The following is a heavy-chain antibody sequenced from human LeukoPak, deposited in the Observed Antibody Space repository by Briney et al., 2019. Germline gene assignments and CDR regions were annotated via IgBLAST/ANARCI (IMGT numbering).Heavy chain of an antibody. D-gene: IGHD2-2*01. Sequence: GGSLRLSCAASGFTFSSYAMSRVRQAPGKGLEWVSAISGSGGSTYYADSVKGRFTISRDNSKNTLYLQMNSLRAEDTAVYYCAKVSGNIVVVPAALNYYFDYWGQGTLVTVSS. CDR2: ISGSGGST. CDR1: GFTFSSYA. V-gene: IGHV3-23*01. CDR3: AKVSGNIVVVPAALNYYFDY. J-gene: IGHJ4*02.